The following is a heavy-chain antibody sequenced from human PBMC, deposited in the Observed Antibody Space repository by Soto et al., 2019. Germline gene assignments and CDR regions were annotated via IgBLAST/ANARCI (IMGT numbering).Heavy chain of an antibody. V-gene: IGHV4-61*01. D-gene: IGHD4-17*01. CDR3: ATSSPGDYVWFDP. Sequence: ETLSLTCTVSGGSVSSGSYYWSWIRQPPGKGLEWIGYIYYSGSTNYNPSLKSRVTISVDTSKNQFSLKLSSVTAADTAVYYCATSSPGDYVWFDPWGQGTLVTVSS. CDR1: GGSVSSGSYY. J-gene: IGHJ5*02. CDR2: IYYSGST.